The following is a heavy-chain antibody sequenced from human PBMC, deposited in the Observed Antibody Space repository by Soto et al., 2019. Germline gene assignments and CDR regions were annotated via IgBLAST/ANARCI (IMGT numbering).Heavy chain of an antibody. CDR1: GFTFSSYA. CDR3: AKSPPPNYDYVWGSYRWYYFDY. Sequence: EVQLLESGGGLVQPGGSLRLSCAASGFTFSSYAMSWVRQAPGKGLEWVSAISGSGGSTYYADSVKGRFTISRDNSKNTLYLQMNSLRAEDTAVYYCAKSPPPNYDYVWGSYRWYYFDYWGQGTLATVSS. V-gene: IGHV3-23*01. J-gene: IGHJ4*02. D-gene: IGHD3-16*02. CDR2: ISGSGGST.